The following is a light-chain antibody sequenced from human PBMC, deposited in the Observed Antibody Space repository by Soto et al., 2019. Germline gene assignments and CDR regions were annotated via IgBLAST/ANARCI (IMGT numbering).Light chain of an antibody. Sequence: EIVLTQSPATLSLSPGERATLSCRASPSVSSSLAWYQQKPGQAPRLLLYEASNTATAIPARFSGSGSWTDFTLTISSLEPEDFAVYYCQHRSNWPLTVAGGTTVEIK. CDR3: QHRSNWPLT. CDR2: EAS. V-gene: IGKV3-11*01. CDR1: PSVSSS. J-gene: IGKJ4*01.